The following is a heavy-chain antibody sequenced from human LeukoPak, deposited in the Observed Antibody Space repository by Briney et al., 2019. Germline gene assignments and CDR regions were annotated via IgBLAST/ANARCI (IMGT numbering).Heavy chain of an antibody. Sequence: SETLSLTCTVSGGSISSYYWSCIRQPAGKGREWIGRIYTSGSTNYNPSHKSRVTMPVDTSKNQFSLKLSSVTAADTAVYYCARDSFVAAGRNYYYGMDVWGQGTTVTVSS. CDR3: ARDSFVAAGRNYYYGMDV. J-gene: IGHJ6*02. V-gene: IGHV4-4*07. CDR1: GGSISSYY. CDR2: IYTSGST. D-gene: IGHD6-13*01.